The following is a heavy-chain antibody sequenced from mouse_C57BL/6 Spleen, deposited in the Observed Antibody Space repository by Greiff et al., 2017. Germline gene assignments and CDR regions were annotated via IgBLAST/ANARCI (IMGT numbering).Heavy chain of an antibody. CDR2: ISDGGSYT. Sequence: EVKVVASGGGLVKPGGSLKLSCAASGFTFSSYAMSWVRQTPEKRLEWVATISDGGSYTYYPDNVKGRFTISRDNAKNNLYLQMSHLKSEDTAMYYCARERGGALWLGFDAMDYWGQGTSVTVSS. CDR1: GFTFSSYA. D-gene: IGHD3-3*01. V-gene: IGHV5-4*01. J-gene: IGHJ4*01. CDR3: ARERGGALWLGFDAMDY.